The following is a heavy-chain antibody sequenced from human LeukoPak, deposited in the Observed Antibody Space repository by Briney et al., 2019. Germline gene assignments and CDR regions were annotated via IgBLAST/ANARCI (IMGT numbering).Heavy chain of an antibody. CDR2: ISSSSSCI. CDR1: GFTFSSYS. V-gene: IGHV3-21*01. D-gene: IGHD5-12*01. CDR3: ARDKWSDIVASQRVPFDY. Sequence: PGGSLRLSCAASGFTFSSYSMNWVRQAPGKGLEWVSSISSSSSCIYYADSVKGRFTISRGNAKNSLYLQMNSLRAEDTAVYYCARDKWSDIVASQRVPFDYWGQGTLVTVSS. J-gene: IGHJ4*02.